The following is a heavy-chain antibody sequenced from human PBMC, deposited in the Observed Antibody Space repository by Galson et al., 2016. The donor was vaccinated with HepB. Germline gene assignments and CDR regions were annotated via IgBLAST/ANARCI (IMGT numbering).Heavy chain of an antibody. Sequence: SVKVSCKASGGNFGTYPISWVRQAPGQGLEWIGGIIPVFGIINYAEKFQGRVTITADESSNTAYMDLSSLRSEDSAVYYCARGGDSGSYVGDDSWGQGTQVTVSS. CDR1: GGNFGTYP. V-gene: IGHV1-69*13. CDR2: IIPVFGII. CDR3: ARGGDSGSYVGDDS. J-gene: IGHJ4*02. D-gene: IGHD3-16*01.